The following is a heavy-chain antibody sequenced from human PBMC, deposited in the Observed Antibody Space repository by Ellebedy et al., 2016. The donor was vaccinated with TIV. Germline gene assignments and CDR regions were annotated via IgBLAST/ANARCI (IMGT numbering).Heavy chain of an antibody. V-gene: IGHV3-30-3*01. CDR1: GFAFSNFA. CDR2: ISYDGTNT. D-gene: IGHD6-19*01. J-gene: IGHJ3*02. Sequence: GESLKISXAASGFAFSNFAMHWVRQAPGKGLEWVAFISYDGTNTYSPEPVKGRFTVSRDNSNNTLYLQMNTLRPEDTAVYYCARGDAILMSIFYIAVAGLGGGAFDIWGQGTMVTVSS. CDR3: ARGDAILMSIFYIAVAGLGGGAFDI.